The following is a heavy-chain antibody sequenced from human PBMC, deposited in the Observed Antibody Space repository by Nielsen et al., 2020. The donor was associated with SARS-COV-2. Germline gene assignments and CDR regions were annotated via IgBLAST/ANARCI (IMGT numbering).Heavy chain of an antibody. D-gene: IGHD6-19*01. CDR3: AITYSGWPYNWSDP. J-gene: IGHJ5*02. CDR2: IYYSGST. Sequence: SETLSLTCTVSGGSISSSSYYWGWIRQPPGKGLEWIGSIYYSGSTYYNPSLKSRVTISVDTSKNQFSLKLSSVTAADTAVYYCAITYSGWPYNWSDPWRQGTLVTVSS. V-gene: IGHV4-39*01. CDR1: GGSISSSSYY.